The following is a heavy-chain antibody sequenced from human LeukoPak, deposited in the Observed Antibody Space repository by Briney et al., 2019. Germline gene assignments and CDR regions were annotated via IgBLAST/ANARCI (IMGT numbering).Heavy chain of an antibody. D-gene: IGHD3-3*01. J-gene: IGHJ4*02. CDR1: GFTFSTCW. CDR2: IRYDGSNK. Sequence: GGSLRLSCAASGFTFSTCWMTWVRQAPGKGLEWVAFIRYDGSNKYYADSVKGRFTISRDNSKNTLYLQMNSLRAEDTAVYYCARYYDFWSAESYWGQGTLVTVSS. V-gene: IGHV3-30*02. CDR3: ARYYDFWSAESY.